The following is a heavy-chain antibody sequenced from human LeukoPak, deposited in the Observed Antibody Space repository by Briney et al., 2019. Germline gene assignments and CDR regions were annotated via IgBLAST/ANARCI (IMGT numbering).Heavy chain of an antibody. CDR1: GDSVSSNSAA. J-gene: IGHJ2*01. Sequence: PSQTLSLTCAISGDSVSSNSAAWNWIRQSTSRGLEWLGRTYYRSKRFSSYAVSVRGRITINPDTSQNQFSLQLSSVTPEDTAVYYCARTVGYFDLWGRGTLVTVSS. CDR3: ARTVGYFDL. CDR2: TYYRSKRFS. V-gene: IGHV6-1*01.